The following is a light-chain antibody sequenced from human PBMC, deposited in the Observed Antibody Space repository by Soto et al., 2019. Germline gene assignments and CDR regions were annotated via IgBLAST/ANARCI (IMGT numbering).Light chain of an antibody. CDR3: QQYNEWPSWT. CDR1: QSITSN. V-gene: IGKV3-15*01. CDR2: AAS. J-gene: IGKJ1*01. Sequence: EIVMTQSPATPSVSPGERATPSCRASQSITSNLAWYQQKPGQAPRLLIYAASTRATGIPARFSGSGSGTEFTLTISSLQSEDFAVYYCQQYNEWPSWTFGQGTKVDIK.